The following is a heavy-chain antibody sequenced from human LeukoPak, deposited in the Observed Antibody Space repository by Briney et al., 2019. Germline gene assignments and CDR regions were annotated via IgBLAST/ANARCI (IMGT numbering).Heavy chain of an antibody. CDR3: ARDYGDDYYYGMDV. D-gene: IGHD4-17*01. CDR1: GFTFSSYE. J-gene: IGHJ6*02. Sequence: GGSLRLSCAASGFTFSSYEMNWVRQAPGKGLEWVSYISSSGSTIYYADSVKGRFTISRDNAKNSLYLQMNSLRAEDTAVYYCARDYGDDYYYGMDVWGQGTTVTVSS. CDR2: ISSSGSTI. V-gene: IGHV3-48*03.